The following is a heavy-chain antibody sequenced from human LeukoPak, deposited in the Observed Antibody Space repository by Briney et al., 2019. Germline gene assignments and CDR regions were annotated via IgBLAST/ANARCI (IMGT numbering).Heavy chain of an antibody. CDR2: ISGSGGST. D-gene: IGHD6-13*01. V-gene: IGHV3-23*01. Sequence: AGGSLRLSCAASGFTFSSYAMSWVRQVPGKGLEWVSAISGSGGSTYYADSVKGRFTISRDNSKNTLYLQMNSLRAEDTAVYYCAKVGSSSWYEGSDYWGQGTLVTVSS. CDR3: AKVGSSSWYEGSDY. CDR1: GFTFSSYA. J-gene: IGHJ4*02.